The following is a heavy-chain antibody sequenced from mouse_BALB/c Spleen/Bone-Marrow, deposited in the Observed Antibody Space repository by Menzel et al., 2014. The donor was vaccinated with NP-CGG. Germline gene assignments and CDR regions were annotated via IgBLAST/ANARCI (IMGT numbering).Heavy chain of an antibody. Sequence: VQLQQSGAELMKPGASVKISCKATGYTFSSYWIEWVKQRPGHGLEWIGKILPGNGSTNYNEKFKGEATFTAETSSNTAYMQLSSLTSEDSAVYYCARSKVLYAMDYWGQGTSVTVSS. D-gene: IGHD2-14*01. CDR1: GYTFSSYW. J-gene: IGHJ4*01. CDR2: ILPGNGST. CDR3: ARSKVLYAMDY. V-gene: IGHV1-9*01.